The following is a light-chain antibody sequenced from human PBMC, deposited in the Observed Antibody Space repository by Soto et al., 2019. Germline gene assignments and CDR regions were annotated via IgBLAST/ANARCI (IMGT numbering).Light chain of an antibody. CDR1: PSVSSNY. CDR2: DAS. Sequence: VWTQSPDPLSLSPGERATISGRASPSVSSNYLAWYPQKIGQAPRLLIDDASRRATGIPDRFSGSGSGTDFTLNISSLQSEDFAVYYCQQYNNWPPQLTFGGGTKVDIK. V-gene: IGKV3D-20*02. J-gene: IGKJ4*01. CDR3: QQYNNWPPQLT.